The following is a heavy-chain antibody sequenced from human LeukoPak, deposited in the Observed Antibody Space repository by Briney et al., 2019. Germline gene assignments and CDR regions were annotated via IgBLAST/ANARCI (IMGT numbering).Heavy chain of an antibody. CDR2: ISSSSSTI. D-gene: IGHD3-9*01. CDR3: ARGAPYYDILTGYHDY. V-gene: IGHV3-48*04. CDR1: GFTFSSYS. Sequence: GGSLRLSCAASGFTFSSYSMNWVRQAPGKGLEWVSYISSSSSTIYYADSVKGRFTISRDNAKNSLYLQMNSLRAEDTAVYYCARGAPYYDILTGYHDYWGQGTLVTVSS. J-gene: IGHJ4*02.